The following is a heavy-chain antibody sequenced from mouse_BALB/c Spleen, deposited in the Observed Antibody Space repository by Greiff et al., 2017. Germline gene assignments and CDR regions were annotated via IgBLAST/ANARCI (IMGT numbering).Heavy chain of an antibody. CDR1: GFSLTSYG. D-gene: IGHD2-12*01. J-gene: IGHJ3*01. Sequence: VHLVESGPGLVAPSQSLSITCTVSGFSLTSYGVHWVRQPPGKGLEWLGVIWAGGSTNYNSALMSRLSISKDNSKRQVFLKMNSLQTDDTAMYYCARENDGAWFAYWGQGTLVTVSA. CDR3: ARENDGAWFAY. CDR2: IWAGGST. V-gene: IGHV2-9*02.